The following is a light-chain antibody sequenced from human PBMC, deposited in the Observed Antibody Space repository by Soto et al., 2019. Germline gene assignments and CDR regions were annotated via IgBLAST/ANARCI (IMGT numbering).Light chain of an antibody. V-gene: IGLV2-14*01. CDR3: SSYTSSNTWV. CDR1: SSDVGDYSY. Sequence: QSVLTQPASVSGSPGQSITISCTGTSSDVGDYSYVSWYQQHPGKAPKLMIYAVSNRPSGVSNRFSGSKSGNTASLTISGLQAEDEADYYCSSYTSSNTWVFGGGTQLTVL. J-gene: IGLJ3*02. CDR2: AVS.